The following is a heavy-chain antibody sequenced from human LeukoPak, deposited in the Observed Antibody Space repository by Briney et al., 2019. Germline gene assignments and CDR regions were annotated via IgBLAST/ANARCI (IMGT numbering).Heavy chain of an antibody. CDR3: ARGFCNVDSCFEGTFGY. CDR1: GFSFSTPA. V-gene: IGHV3-64*02. D-gene: IGHD2-15*01. J-gene: IGHJ4*02. CDR2: ISSNGGNK. Sequence: GGSLRLSCAASGFSFSTPAMHWVRQAPGKGLEYVSGISSNGGNKYYADSVKGRFTISRDNSKNMVYLQMGSLRPEDMAVYYCARGFCNVDSCFEGTFGYWGQGTLVTVSS.